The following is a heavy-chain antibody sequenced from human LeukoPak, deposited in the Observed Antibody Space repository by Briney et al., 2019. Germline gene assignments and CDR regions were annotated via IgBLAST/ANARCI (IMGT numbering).Heavy chain of an antibody. CDR1: GYSFTNYW. D-gene: IGHD2-2*01. V-gene: IGHV5-51*01. CDR3: ARARYCSSTSCPSPYYYYYMDV. J-gene: IGHJ6*03. Sequence: PGASLKISCKGSGYSFTNYWIGWVRQLPGKGLEWMGIIYPGDSDTRYSPSFQGQVTISADKSISTAYLQWSSLKASDTAMYYCARARYCSSTSCPSPYYYYYMDVWGKGTTVTVSS. CDR2: IYPGDSDT.